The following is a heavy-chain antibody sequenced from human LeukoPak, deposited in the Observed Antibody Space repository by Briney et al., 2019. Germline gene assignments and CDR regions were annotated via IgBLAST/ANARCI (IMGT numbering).Heavy chain of an antibody. CDR2: ISGNTKTI. CDR3: ARLGVTTTYNWFDP. Sequence: GGSLRLSCAASGFTFSNAWMSWVRQAPGKGLEWISYISGNTKTIYYADSVKGRFTISRDNAKNSLYLQMNSLRAEDTAVYYCARLGVTTTYNWFDPWGQGTLVTVSS. CDR1: GFTFSNAW. D-gene: IGHD4-11*01. J-gene: IGHJ5*02. V-gene: IGHV3-48*01.